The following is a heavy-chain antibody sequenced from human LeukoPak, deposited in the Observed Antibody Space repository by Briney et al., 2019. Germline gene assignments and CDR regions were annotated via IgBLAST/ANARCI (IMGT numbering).Heavy chain of an antibody. V-gene: IGHV3-33*06. CDR1: GFRFDSHG. J-gene: IGHJ4*02. D-gene: IGHD1-26*01. CDR3: AKQSGATANFDY. Sequence: GGSLRLSCATSGFRFDSHGMHWVRQPPGKGLEWVATMWFDGTKEHYSGSVKGRFTISRDNSKNTLYLVMDRLRVEDTALYYCAKQSGATANFDYWGRGILVTVSS. CDR2: MWFDGTKE.